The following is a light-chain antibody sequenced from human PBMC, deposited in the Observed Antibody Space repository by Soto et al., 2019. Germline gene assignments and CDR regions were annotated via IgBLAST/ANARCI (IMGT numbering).Light chain of an antibody. J-gene: IGKJ1*01. CDR2: GAS. V-gene: IGKV3-11*01. Sequence: EIVLTQSPSTLSLSPGPRSTLRCRASQSVSSYLAWYQQKPAQAPRLLIYGASTRPTGIPAKISGSGSGTDFTLTISSLEPADFAVYYCQQRSNWPTFGQGTKVDIK. CDR1: QSVSSY. CDR3: QQRSNWPT.